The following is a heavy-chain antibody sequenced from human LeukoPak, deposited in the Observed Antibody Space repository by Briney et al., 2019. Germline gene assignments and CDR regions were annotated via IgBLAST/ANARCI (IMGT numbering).Heavy chain of an antibody. CDR1: GGTFSSYA. J-gene: IGHJ4*02. Sequence: ASVKVSCKASGGTFSSYAISWVRQAPGQGLEWMGGIIPIFGTANYAQKFQGRVTITADKSTSTAYMELSSLRSEDTAVYYCASSGSSGRYSLDYWGQGTLVTVSS. D-gene: IGHD6-19*01. CDR3: ASSGSSGRYSLDY. V-gene: IGHV1-69*06. CDR2: IIPIFGTA.